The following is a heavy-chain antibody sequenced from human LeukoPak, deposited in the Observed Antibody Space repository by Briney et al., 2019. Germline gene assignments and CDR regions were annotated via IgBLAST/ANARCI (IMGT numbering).Heavy chain of an antibody. Sequence: LETLSLTCSVSGASISNYYWSWIRQPAGKGLEWIARIHSGGSFNYNPSLGSRVTMSLDTSNNHFFLRLNSVTAADTALYFCARGIGTIPQDSFDIWGPGTVVTVSS. D-gene: IGHD2-2*02. CDR1: GASISNYY. V-gene: IGHV4-4*07. CDR3: ARGIGTIPQDSFDI. CDR2: IHSGGSF. J-gene: IGHJ3*02.